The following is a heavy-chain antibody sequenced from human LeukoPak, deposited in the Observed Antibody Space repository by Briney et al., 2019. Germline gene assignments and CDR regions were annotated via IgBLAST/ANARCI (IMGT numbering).Heavy chain of an antibody. Sequence: SETLSLTCTVSGGSISSYYWSWIRQPPGKGLEWIGYIYYSGSTNYNPSLKSRVTISVDTSKNQFSLKLSSVTAADTAVYYCVSSYSEVFDYWGQGTLVTVSS. V-gene: IGHV4-59*01. D-gene: IGHD1-26*01. CDR1: GGSISSYY. CDR3: VSSYSEVFDY. CDR2: IYYSGST. J-gene: IGHJ4*02.